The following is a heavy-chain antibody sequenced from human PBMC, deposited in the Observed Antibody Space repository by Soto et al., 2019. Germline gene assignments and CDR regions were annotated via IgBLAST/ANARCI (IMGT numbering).Heavy chain of an antibody. CDR3: ARSGSGSGWL. Sequence: QVQLQESGPGLVKPSETLSLTCSVSGGSVSSGRFYWSWIRQPPGKGLEWIGYIYYSGSTKYNPSLRSRVTISVYTSKNQFSLKLTSVTAADTAVYYCARSGSGSGWLGGQGTLVTVSS. J-gene: IGHJ4*02. V-gene: IGHV4-61*01. CDR1: GGSVSSGRFY. D-gene: IGHD6-19*01. CDR2: IYYSGST.